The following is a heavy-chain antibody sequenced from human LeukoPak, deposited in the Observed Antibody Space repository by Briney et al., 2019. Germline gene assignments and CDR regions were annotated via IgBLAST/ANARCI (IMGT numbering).Heavy chain of an antibody. CDR2: IYPADSDI. CDR3: ARQEYCSGGSCYTWFDP. J-gene: IGHJ5*02. V-gene: IGHV5-51*01. CDR1: GYSITNYW. Sequence: GESLKISCKGSGYSITNYWIDWVRQMPGKGLEWMGIIYPADSDIRYSPSFQGQVTISADKSISTAYLQWSSLKASDTAMYYCARQEYCSGGSCYTWFDPWGQGTLVTVSS. D-gene: IGHD2-15*01.